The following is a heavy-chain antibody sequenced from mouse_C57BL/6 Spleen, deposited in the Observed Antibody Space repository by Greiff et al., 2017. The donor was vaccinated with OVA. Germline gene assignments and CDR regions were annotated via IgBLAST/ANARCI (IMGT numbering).Heavy chain of an antibody. Sequence: DVKLQESGAELVRPGASVKLSCTASGFNIKDYYMHWVKQRPEQGLEWIGRIDPEDGDTEYAPKFQGKATMTADTSSNTAYLQLSSLTSEVPAVYYCATAYYGSSCWFAYWGQGTLVTVSA. V-gene: IGHV14-1*01. CDR2: IDPEDGDT. D-gene: IGHD1-1*01. CDR3: ATAYYGSSCWFAY. J-gene: IGHJ3*01. CDR1: GFNIKDYY.